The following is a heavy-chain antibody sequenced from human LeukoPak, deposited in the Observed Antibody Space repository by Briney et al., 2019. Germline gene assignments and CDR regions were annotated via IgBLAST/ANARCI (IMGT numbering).Heavy chain of an antibody. D-gene: IGHD3-22*01. CDR2: RRYDGSNK. V-gene: IGHV3-30*02. J-gene: IGHJ4*02. CDR1: GFTFSSYG. CDR3: ASEPYYYDSSGYTPGVY. Sequence: GGSLRLSCAASGFTFSSYGMHWVRQAPGKGLEWVAFRRYDGSNKYYADSVKGRFTISRDNSKNTLYLQMNSLRAEDTAVYYCASEPYYYDSSGYTPGVYWGQGTLVTVSS.